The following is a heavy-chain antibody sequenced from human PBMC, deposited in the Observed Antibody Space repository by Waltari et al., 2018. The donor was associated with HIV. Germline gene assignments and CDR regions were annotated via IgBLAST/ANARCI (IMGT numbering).Heavy chain of an antibody. CDR1: VFSIRSINYY. J-gene: IGHJ4*02. Sequence: QLQLHESGPGLVKPSETRSLTCIVSVFSIRSINYYWGWIRQPPGKGMEWIGNIFYSGTTNYNPSLESRVTISIHTSKLQFSLNLDSVTAADTAIYYCARHKNRGSYFPVDFWGQGTLVAVSS. CDR3: ARHKNRGSYFPVDF. CDR2: IFYSGTT. V-gene: IGHV4-39*07. D-gene: IGHD1-26*01.